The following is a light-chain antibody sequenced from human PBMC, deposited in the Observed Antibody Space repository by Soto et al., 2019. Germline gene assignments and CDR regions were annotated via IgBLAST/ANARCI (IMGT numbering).Light chain of an antibody. CDR1: QSISAW. J-gene: IGKJ3*01. CDR3: QQLNSYLGFT. CDR2: KAS. V-gene: IGKV1-5*03. Sequence: DIQMTQSPSTLSASVGDRVSINCRASQSISAWLAWYQQKPGKTPRLLIYKASTLEIGVPSRFSGSGSGTEFTLTISNLQPDDVAIYYCQQLNSYLGFTFGPGTKVDIK.